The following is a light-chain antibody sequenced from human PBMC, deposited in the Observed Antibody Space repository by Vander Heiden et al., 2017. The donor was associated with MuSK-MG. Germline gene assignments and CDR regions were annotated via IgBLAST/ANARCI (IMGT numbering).Light chain of an antibody. V-gene: IGKV3-20*01. J-gene: IGKJ3*01. CDR3: QRYGIPPFT. CDR2: DAS. CDR1: ESVSSNY. Sequence: EIVLTQSPGTLSLSPGERATLSCRASESVSSNYLAWYQQKPGQAPRLLIYDASSRVTGIPDRFSGSGSGTDFTLTISRLEPEDFAVYYCQRYGIPPFTFGPGTKVDVK.